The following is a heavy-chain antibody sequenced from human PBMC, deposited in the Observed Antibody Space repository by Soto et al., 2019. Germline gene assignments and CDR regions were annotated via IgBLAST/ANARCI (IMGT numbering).Heavy chain of an antibody. CDR2: IIPIFGTA. V-gene: IGHV1-69*13. CDR3: ARGHCSGGSCYSYYYYGMDV. D-gene: IGHD2-15*01. CDR1: GGTFSSYA. Sequence: ASVKVSCKASGGTFSSYAISWVRQAPGQGLEWMGGIIPIFGTANYAQKFQGRVTITADESTSTAYMELSSLRSEDTAGYYCARGHCSGGSCYSYYYYGMDVWGQGTTVTVSS. J-gene: IGHJ6*02.